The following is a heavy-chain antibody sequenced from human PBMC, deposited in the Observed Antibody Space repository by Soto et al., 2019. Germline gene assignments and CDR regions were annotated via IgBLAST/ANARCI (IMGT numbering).Heavy chain of an antibody. CDR3: ARDIVVVPAANPGFDP. J-gene: IGHJ5*02. CDR2: INPSGGST. Sequence: ASVKVSCKASGYTFTSYYMHWVRQAPGQGLEWMGIINPSGGSTSYAQKSQGRVTMTRDTSTSTVYMELSSLRSEDAAVYYCARDIVVVPAANPGFDPWGQGTLVTVSS. CDR1: GYTFTSYY. D-gene: IGHD2-2*01. V-gene: IGHV1-46*01.